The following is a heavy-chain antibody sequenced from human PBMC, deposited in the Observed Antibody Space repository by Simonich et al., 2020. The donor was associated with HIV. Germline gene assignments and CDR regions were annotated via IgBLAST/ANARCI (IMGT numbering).Heavy chain of an antibody. Sequence: EVQLLESGGGLVQPGGSLRLSCAASGFTFSSYAMSWVRQAPGKGVELGSATSGGGVSTYYADSVKGRFTISRDNSKNTLYLQMNSLRAEDTAVYYCAKDRYYNFWSGYYDYWGQGTLVTVSS. D-gene: IGHD3-3*01. CDR3: AKDRYYNFWSGYYDY. CDR2: TSGGGVST. CDR1: GFTFSSYA. J-gene: IGHJ4*02. V-gene: IGHV3-23*01.